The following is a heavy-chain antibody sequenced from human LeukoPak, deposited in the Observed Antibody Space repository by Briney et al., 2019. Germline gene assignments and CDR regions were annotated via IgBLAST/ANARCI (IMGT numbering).Heavy chain of an antibody. CDR2: FDPEAGEI. CDR3: VTPKDHGNYELSGKKDY. CDR1: GYSLSELS. J-gene: IGHJ4*02. V-gene: IGHV1-24*01. Sequence: RASVKVSCKVSGYSLSELSMHWVRQAPGKGLEWMGGFDPEAGEIIYAQKFEGRVTMTEDTSADTAYMELRSLRSDDTAVYYCVTPKDHGNYELSGKKDYWGQGTLVTVSS. D-gene: IGHD4-11*01.